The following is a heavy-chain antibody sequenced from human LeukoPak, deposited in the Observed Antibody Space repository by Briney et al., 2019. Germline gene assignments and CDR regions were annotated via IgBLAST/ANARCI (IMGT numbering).Heavy chain of an antibody. J-gene: IGHJ4*02. CDR1: GFTFSNHG. Sequence: PGGSLRLSCAASGFTFSNHGMHWVRQAPGKGLEWVSVIWYDGRRKYYADAVKGRLTISRDNSKNMLYLDMNSLRAEDTAVYYRARDRAARYFDYWGQGTLVSVSS. CDR2: IWYDGRRK. V-gene: IGHV3-33*01. CDR3: ARDRAARYFDY.